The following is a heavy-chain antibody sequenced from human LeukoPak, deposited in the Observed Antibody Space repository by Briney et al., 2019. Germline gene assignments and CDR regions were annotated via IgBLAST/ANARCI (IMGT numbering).Heavy chain of an antibody. Sequence: SETLSLTCTVSGGSISSSSYYWGWIRQPPGKGLEWIGSIYYSGSTYYNPSLKSRVTISVDRSKNQISLKLSSVTAADTAVYYCARDLAAAAGQNWFDPWGQGTLVTVSS. CDR1: GGSISSSSYY. CDR2: IYYSGST. D-gene: IGHD6-13*01. J-gene: IGHJ5*02. CDR3: ARDLAAAAGQNWFDP. V-gene: IGHV4-39*07.